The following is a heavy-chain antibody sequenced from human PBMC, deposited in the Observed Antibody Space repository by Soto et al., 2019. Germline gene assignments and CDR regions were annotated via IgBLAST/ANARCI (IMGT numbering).Heavy chain of an antibody. D-gene: IGHD5-18*01. CDR1: GDSFNTPGYS. Sequence: QVQLQESGPGLVKPSQTLSLTCTVSGDSFNTPGYSWSWIRQHPQKGLEWLGYIYSSGTPYYRPSLKSRISMTIDTSRSQFSLEFASVTAATTAVYFCARGARYTAFVLTRFDFWGQGTLVTVSS. V-gene: IGHV4-31*03. CDR3: ARGARYTAFVLTRFDF. CDR2: IYSSGTP. J-gene: IGHJ4*02.